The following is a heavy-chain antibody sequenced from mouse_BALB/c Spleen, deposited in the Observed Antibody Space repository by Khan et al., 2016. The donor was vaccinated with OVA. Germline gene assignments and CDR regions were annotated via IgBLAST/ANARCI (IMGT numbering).Heavy chain of an antibody. Sequence: VQLQESGAELARPGASVKLSCKASGYTFTDFYINWVKQRTGQGLEWIGEISPGSGDTFYNERFKDKATLTADKSSNTAYMQLSRLTSEASAVYFCARRNYFGYTFAYWGQGTLVTVSA. CDR2: ISPGSGDT. J-gene: IGHJ3*01. V-gene: IGHV1-77*01. CDR3: ARRNYFGYTFAY. D-gene: IGHD1-2*01. CDR1: GYTFTDFY.